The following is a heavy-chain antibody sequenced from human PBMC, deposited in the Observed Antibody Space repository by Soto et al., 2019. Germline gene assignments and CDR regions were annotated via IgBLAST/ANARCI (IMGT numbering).Heavy chain of an antibody. CDR2: VHHSKGA. CDR1: DKSMSEDIW. CDR3: TRQPAAGTFNFDY. D-gene: IGHD6-13*01. J-gene: IGHJ4*02. V-gene: IGHV4-4*02. Sequence: SETLSLTCVVSDKSMSEDIWGSWVRQSPGKGLEWIGEVHHSKGALYNPSLSSRVTVSADVFSNKFFLEVRSVGAADTAVYYCTRQPAAGTFNFDYWGQGTLVTVSS.